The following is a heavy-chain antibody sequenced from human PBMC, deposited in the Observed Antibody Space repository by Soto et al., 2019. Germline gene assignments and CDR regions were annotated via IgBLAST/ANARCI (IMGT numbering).Heavy chain of an antibody. Sequence: SETLSLTCTVSGASVSTDGYYWSWIRQPPGKGLEYIGYIYYSGSTDYNPSLKRRVTTSLDTSKNQFSLILRSVTAADTAVYYCARPNRLAPVATYHYHSMDVWSQGTTVTVSS. V-gene: IGHV4-61*08. CDR1: GASVSTDGYY. CDR3: ARPNRLAPVATYHYHSMDV. D-gene: IGHD5-12*01. J-gene: IGHJ6*02. CDR2: IYYSGST.